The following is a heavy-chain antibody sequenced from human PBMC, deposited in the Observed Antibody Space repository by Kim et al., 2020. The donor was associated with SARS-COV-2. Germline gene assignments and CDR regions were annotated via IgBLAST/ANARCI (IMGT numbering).Heavy chain of an antibody. CDR3: TTHYSSGWYDFDY. V-gene: IGHV3-15*01. D-gene: IGHD6-19*01. Sequence: EPVKGRFTISRDDSKNTLYLQMNSLKTEDTAVYYCTTHYSSGWYDFDYWGQGTLVTVSS. J-gene: IGHJ4*02.